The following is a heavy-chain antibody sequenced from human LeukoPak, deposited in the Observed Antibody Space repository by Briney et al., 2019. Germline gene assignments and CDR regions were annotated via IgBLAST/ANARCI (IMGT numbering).Heavy chain of an antibody. V-gene: IGHV1-3*04. CDR3: ARKPYTYGSGVDV. Sequence: ASVRVSCLASGYNFIDYSTHWVRQAPGRGLEWMGWINTAAGNTRYSEKFQGRLALSRDTSARTAYMELTALTSEDTALYFCARKPYTYGSGVDVWGPGTMITVSS. CDR1: GYNFIDYS. D-gene: IGHD2-21*01. CDR2: INTAAGNT. J-gene: IGHJ6*02.